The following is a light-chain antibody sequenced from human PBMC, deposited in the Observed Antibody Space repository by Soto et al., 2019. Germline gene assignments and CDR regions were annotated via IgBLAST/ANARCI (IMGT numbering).Light chain of an antibody. CDR2: STS. CDR3: QQSSSFPLT. Sequence: DIQVTQSPSSLSASVGDRVTITCRASQTINHFFNWYQQKPGTAPKLLIHSTSILERGVPSRFSGSASGTDFTLTISSLQPEDFAIYYCQQSSSFPLTFGGGTKVEIK. V-gene: IGKV1-39*01. J-gene: IGKJ4*01. CDR1: QTINHF.